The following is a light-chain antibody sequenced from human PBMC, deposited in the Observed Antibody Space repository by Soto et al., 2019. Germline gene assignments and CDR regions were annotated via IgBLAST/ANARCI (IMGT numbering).Light chain of an antibody. CDR1: QSVGSF. V-gene: IGKV3-11*01. J-gene: IGKJ5*01. CDR2: DTY. CDR3: QQRSDWPPLT. Sequence: EIVLTQSPATLSLSPGERATLSCRASQSVGSFLTWYQQKPGQAPRLLIYDTYKRPTGVPARFTGSGSGADFTLTINSLEPEDFAVYYCQQRSDWPPLTFGRGTRLEIK.